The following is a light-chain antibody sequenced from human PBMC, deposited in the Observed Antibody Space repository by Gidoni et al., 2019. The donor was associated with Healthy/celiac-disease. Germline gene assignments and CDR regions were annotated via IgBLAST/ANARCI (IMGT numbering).Light chain of an antibody. CDR2: DAS. V-gene: IGKV3-11*01. J-gene: IGKJ5*01. CDR1: QSVSSY. Sequence: EIVLTQAPATLSLSPGELANLSCRASQSVSSYLAWYQQKPGPAPMLLIYDASNRATGIPARFSGSGSGTDSTLTIRSLEPEDFAVYYCQQRSNWLTCGQGTRLEIK. CDR3: QQRSNWLT.